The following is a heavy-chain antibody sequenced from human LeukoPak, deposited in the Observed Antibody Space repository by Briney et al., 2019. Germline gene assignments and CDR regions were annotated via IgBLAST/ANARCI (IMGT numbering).Heavy chain of an antibody. J-gene: IGHJ6*02. CDR1: GYTLTELS. CDR2: FDPEDGET. D-gene: IGHD4-23*01. Sequence: ASVKVSCKVSGYTLTELSMHWVRQAPGKGLEWMGGFDPEDGETIYAQKFQGRVTMTEDTSTDTAYMELSSLRSEDTGVYYCATDPNYGGNPDGMDVWGQGTTVTVSS. V-gene: IGHV1-24*01. CDR3: ATDPNYGGNPDGMDV.